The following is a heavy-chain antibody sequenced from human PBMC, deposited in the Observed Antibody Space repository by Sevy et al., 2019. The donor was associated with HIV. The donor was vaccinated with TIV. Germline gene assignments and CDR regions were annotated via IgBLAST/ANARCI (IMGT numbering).Heavy chain of an antibody. CDR3: ARDRGEILSSAFDY. CDR2: ISYDGRSNK. D-gene: IGHD3-16*01. Sequence: GGSLRLSCAASGFTFSDYRMHWVRQAPGKGLEWVAVISYDGRSNKYNADSVKGRFTISRDNSKNTLYLQMNSLRAEDTAIYYCARDRGEILSSAFDYWGQGTLVTVSS. V-gene: IGHV3-30*03. J-gene: IGHJ4*02. CDR1: GFTFSDYR.